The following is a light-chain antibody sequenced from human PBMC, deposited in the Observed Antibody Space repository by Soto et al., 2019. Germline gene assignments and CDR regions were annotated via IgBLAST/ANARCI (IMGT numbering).Light chain of an antibody. CDR1: SSDVGGYNY. CDR2: EVS. V-gene: IGLV2-8*01. CDR3: SSYAGSNNFV. Sequence: QLVLTQPPSASGSPGQSVTISCTGTSSDVGGYNYVSWYQQHPGKAPKLMIYEVSKRPSGVTDRFSGSKSGNTASLTVSGLQHEDEADYYCSSYAGSNNFVFGTGTKVTVL. J-gene: IGLJ1*01.